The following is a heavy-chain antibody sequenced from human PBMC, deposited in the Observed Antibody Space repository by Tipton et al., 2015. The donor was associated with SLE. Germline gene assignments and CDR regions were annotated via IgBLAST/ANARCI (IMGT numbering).Heavy chain of an antibody. CDR1: GGSINSSDYS. CDR2: IFRSGST. CDR3: ATSEVAGDPSKDDAFEI. J-gene: IGHJ3*02. V-gene: IGHV4-30-2*01. D-gene: IGHD6-19*01. Sequence: TLSLTCTVSGGSINSSDYSWSWIRQPPGKGLEWIGYIFRSGSTYYNPSLKSRVSISVDRTKNQFFLKLSSVTAADTAVYYCATSEVAGDPSKDDAFEIWGQGTLVTVSS.